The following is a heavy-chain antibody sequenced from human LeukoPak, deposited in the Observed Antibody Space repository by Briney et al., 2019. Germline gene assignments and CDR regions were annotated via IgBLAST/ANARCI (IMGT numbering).Heavy chain of an antibody. CDR1: GFTFSSYW. D-gene: IGHD2-15*01. J-gene: IGHJ6*02. V-gene: IGHV3-74*01. CDR2: INSDGSST. Sequence: PGGSLRLTCAASGFTFSSYWMHWVRQAPGKGLVWVSRINSDGSSTSYADSVKGRFTISRDNAKNTLYLQMNSLRAEDTAVYYCAREGCGSCYLPGYYYGMDVWGQGTTVTVSS. CDR3: AREGCGSCYLPGYYYGMDV.